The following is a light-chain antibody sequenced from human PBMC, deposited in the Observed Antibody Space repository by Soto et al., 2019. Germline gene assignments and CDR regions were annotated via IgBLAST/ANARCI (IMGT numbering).Light chain of an antibody. CDR2: DAS. V-gene: IGKV3-11*01. CDR3: QQRSNWPIT. Sequence: EIVVTQSPGTLSVSPGERATLSCRASQSVSSKLAWYQQKPGQAPRLLIYDASNRATGIPARFSGSGSGTDFTLTISSLEPEDFAVYYCQQRSNWPITFGQGTRLEIK. J-gene: IGKJ5*01. CDR1: QSVSSK.